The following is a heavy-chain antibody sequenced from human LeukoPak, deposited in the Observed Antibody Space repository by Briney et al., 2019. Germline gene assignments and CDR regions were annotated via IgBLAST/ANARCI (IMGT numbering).Heavy chain of an antibody. CDR3: ARDPYGEDDAFDI. Sequence: GGSLRLSCVVSGFTFSDYSMNWVRQAPGKGLEWVSSISTISTYIYYADPVKGRFTISRDNAKNSLYLQMNILRAEDTAVYYCARDPYGEDDAFDIWGQGTMVTVSS. CDR1: GFTFSDYS. J-gene: IGHJ3*02. D-gene: IGHD4-17*01. V-gene: IGHV3-21*01. CDR2: ISTISTYI.